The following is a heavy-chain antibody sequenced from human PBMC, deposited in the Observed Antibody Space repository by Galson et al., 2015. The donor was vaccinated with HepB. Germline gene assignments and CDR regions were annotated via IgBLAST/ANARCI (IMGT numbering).Heavy chain of an antibody. D-gene: IGHD6-19*01. CDR1: GYTFTSYG. Sequence: SVKVSCKASGYTFTSYGISWVRQAPGQGLEWMGWISAYNGNTNYAQKLQGRVTMTTDTSTGTAYMELRSLRSDDTAVYYCARDGIRSGWYGGGYWGQGTLVTVSS. CDR3: ARDGIRSGWYGGGY. J-gene: IGHJ4*02. V-gene: IGHV1-18*01. CDR2: ISAYNGNT.